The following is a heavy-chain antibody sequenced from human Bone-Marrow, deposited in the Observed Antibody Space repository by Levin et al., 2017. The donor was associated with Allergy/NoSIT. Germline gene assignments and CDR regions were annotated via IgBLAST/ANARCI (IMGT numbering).Heavy chain of an antibody. CDR1: GYTFTSYG. V-gene: IGHV1-18*01. CDR3: ARDFAVAGNEYYYGMDV. D-gene: IGHD6-19*01. Sequence: ASVKVSCKASGYTFTSYGISWVRQAPGQGLEWMGWISAYNGNTNYAQKLQGRVTMTTDTSTSTAYMELRSLRSDDTAVYYCARDFAVAGNEYYYGMDVWGQGTTVTVSS. J-gene: IGHJ6*02. CDR2: ISAYNGNT.